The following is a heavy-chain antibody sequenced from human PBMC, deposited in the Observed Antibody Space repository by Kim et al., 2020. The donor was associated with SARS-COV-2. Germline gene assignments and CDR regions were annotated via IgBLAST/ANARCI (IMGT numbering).Heavy chain of an antibody. V-gene: IGHV1-69*02. D-gene: IGHD3-22*01. Sequence: IANYAQKFQGRVTITADKSTSTAYMELSSLRSEDTAVYYCATTPDSSGSPWGQGTLVTVSS. CDR2: IA. J-gene: IGHJ5*02. CDR3: ATTPDSSGSP.